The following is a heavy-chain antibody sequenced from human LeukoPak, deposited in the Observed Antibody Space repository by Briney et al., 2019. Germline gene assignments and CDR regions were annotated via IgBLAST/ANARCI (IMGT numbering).Heavy chain of an antibody. CDR1: GYTFTSYY. V-gene: IGHV1-46*01. CDR3: ARGGRGAAAYYYGVDV. J-gene: IGHJ6*02. D-gene: IGHD6-13*01. CDR2: INPSGGST. Sequence: GASVKVSCKASGYTFTSYYMHWVRQAPGQGLEWMGIINPSGGSTSYAQKFQGRVTMTRDTSTSTVYMELSSLRSEDMAVYYCARGGRGAAAYYYGVDVWGQGTTVTVSS.